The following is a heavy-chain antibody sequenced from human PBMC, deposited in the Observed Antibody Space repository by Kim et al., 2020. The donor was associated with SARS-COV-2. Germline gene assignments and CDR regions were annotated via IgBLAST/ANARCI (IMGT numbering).Heavy chain of an antibody. Sequence: SETLSLTCAVSGGSISSSNWWSWVRQAPGKGLEWIGEIYHSGSTNYNPSLKSRVTISVDKSKNQFSLKLSSVTAADTAVYYCARMYFYGSGSYYTSNWFDPWGPGTLVTVSS. D-gene: IGHD3-10*01. CDR3: ARMYFYGSGSYYTSNWFDP. V-gene: IGHV4-4*02. CDR1: GGSISSSNW. CDR2: IYHSGST. J-gene: IGHJ5*02.